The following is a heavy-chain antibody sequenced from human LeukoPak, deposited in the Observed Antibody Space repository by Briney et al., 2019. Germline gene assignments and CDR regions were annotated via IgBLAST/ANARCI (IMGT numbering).Heavy chain of an antibody. CDR1: GGSISSYY. CDR3: ARENPSITIFGVVIPRGFDY. CDR2: IYTSGST. J-gene: IGHJ4*02. D-gene: IGHD3-3*01. Sequence: SSETLSLTCTVSGGSISSYYWSWIRQPAGKGLEWIGRIYTSGSTNYNPSLKSRVTMSVDTSKNQFSLKLSSVTAADTAVYYCARENPSITIFGVVIPRGFDYWGQGTLVTVSS. V-gene: IGHV4-4*07.